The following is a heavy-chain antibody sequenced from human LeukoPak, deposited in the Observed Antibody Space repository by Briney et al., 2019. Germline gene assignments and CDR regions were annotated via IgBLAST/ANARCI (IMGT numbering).Heavy chain of an antibody. J-gene: IGHJ4*02. CDR3: ARGPGYCSGGSCIYFDY. V-gene: IGHV4-39*01. CDR1: GGSVSSSSYY. D-gene: IGHD2-15*01. CDR2: IYYSGST. Sequence: SETLSLTCTVSGGSVSSSSYYWGWIRQPPGKRLEWIGSIYYSGSTYYNPSLKSRVTISVDTSKNQFSLKLSSVTAADTAVYYCARGPGYCSGGSCIYFDYWGQGTLVTVSS.